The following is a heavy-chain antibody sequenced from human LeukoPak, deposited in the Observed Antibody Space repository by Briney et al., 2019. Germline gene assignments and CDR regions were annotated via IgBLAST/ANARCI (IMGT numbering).Heavy chain of an antibody. CDR2: ISGSGGST. Sequence: GGSLRLSCAASGFTFSSYAMNWVRQAPGKGLEWVSAISGSGGSTYYADSVKGRFTISRDNSKNTLYLQVNSLGTEDTAAYYCAKGSYYDSSGSFYFDYWGQGTLVTVSS. CDR1: GFTFSSYA. CDR3: AKGSYYDSSGSFYFDY. D-gene: IGHD3-22*01. J-gene: IGHJ4*02. V-gene: IGHV3-23*01.